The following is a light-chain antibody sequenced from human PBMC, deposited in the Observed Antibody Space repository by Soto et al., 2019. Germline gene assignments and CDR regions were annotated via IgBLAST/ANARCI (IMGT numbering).Light chain of an antibody. CDR2: DAS. CDR1: QSISNW. CDR3: QQYNSYSPSWT. J-gene: IGKJ1*01. Sequence: DIQMTQSPSTLSAFMGDRVTITCRASQSISNWLAWYQQKPGKAPKLLIYDASTLESGVPSRFSGSGSGTAFTLTISSLQSDDFATYYSQQYNSYSPSWTFGQGTKVDIK. V-gene: IGKV1-5*01.